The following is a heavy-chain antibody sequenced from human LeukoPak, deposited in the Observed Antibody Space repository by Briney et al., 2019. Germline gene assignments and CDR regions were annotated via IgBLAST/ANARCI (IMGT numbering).Heavy chain of an antibody. CDR3: AREQLWSVGDY. D-gene: IGHD5-18*01. Sequence: SETLSLTCAVYGGSFSGYYWSWLRQPPGKGLEWIGEINHSGSTNYNPSLKSRVTISVDTSKNQFSLKLSSVTAADTAVYYCAREQLWSVGDYWGQGTLVTVSS. J-gene: IGHJ4*02. V-gene: IGHV4-34*01. CDR2: INHSGST. CDR1: GGSFSGYY.